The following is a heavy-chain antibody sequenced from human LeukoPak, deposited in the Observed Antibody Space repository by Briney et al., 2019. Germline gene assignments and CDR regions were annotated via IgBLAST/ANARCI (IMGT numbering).Heavy chain of an antibody. Sequence: GSLRLSCAASGFTFSDYYMSWIRQAPGKGLEWIGSFYYSATSYYNPSLKSRVIISADTSKNQFTLNLSSVTAADTAVYYCSRQGGYYDSSGSVDYWGPGTLVTVSS. D-gene: IGHD3-22*01. CDR3: SRQGGYYDSSGSVDY. V-gene: IGHV4-39*01. CDR2: FYYSATS. J-gene: IGHJ4*02. CDR1: GFTFSDYY.